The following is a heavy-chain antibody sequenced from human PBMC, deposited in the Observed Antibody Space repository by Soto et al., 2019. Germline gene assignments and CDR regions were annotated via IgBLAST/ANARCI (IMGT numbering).Heavy chain of an antibody. V-gene: IGHV3-23*01. D-gene: IGHD2-2*01. Sequence: EVQLLESGGGLVQPGGSLRLSCTASGFTFSTYAMSWVRQAPGKGLEWVSTISDSGSTYYADSVKGRFTISRDNSKKTSYLEMSSMRAKDKEVYYCAKDKGGRYCSRTSCLYSFDYWGQGTLVTVSS. CDR3: AKDKGGRYCSRTSCLYSFDY. CDR1: GFTFSTYA. J-gene: IGHJ4*02. CDR2: ISDSGST.